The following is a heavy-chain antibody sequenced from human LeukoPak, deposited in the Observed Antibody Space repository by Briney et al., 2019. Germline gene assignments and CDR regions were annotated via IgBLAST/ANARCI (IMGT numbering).Heavy chain of an antibody. CDR2: ICNSGST. J-gene: IGHJ4*02. V-gene: IGHV4-61*01. CDR1: GYSISSGYY. Sequence: SETLSLTCTVSGYSISSGYYWGWIRQPPGKGLEWIGYICNSGSTNYNPSLKSRVTISVDTSKNQFSLKLTSVTAADTAVYYCARDRELGYWGQGTLVTVSS. CDR3: ARDRELGY. D-gene: IGHD3-10*01.